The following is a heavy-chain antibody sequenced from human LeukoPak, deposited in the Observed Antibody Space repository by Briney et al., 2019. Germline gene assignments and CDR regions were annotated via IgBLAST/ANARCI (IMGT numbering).Heavy chain of an antibody. J-gene: IGHJ5*02. V-gene: IGHV1-2*06. D-gene: IGHD6-6*01. CDR1: GYTFTGYY. CDR3: ARERTIAARTGDWFDP. CDR2: INPNSGGT. Sequence: ASVKVSCKASGYTFTGYYMRGVRQAPGQGLEWMGRINPNSGGTNYAQKFQGRVTMTRDTSISTAYMELSRLTSDDTAVYYCARERTIAARTGDWFDPWGQGTLVTVSS.